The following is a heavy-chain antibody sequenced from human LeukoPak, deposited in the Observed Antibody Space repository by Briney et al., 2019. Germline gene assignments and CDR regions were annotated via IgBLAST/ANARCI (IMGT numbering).Heavy chain of an antibody. J-gene: IGHJ4*02. CDR3: AKSPYYDFWSGYPNFDY. CDR2: ISGSGGST. V-gene: IGHV3-23*01. D-gene: IGHD3-3*01. Sequence: PPGGSLRLSCAASGFTFSSYAMSWVRQAPGKGLEWVSAISGSGGSTYYADSVKGRFTISRDNSKNTLYLQMSSLRAEDTAVYYCAKSPYYDFWSGYPNFDYWGQGTLVTVSS. CDR1: GFTFSSYA.